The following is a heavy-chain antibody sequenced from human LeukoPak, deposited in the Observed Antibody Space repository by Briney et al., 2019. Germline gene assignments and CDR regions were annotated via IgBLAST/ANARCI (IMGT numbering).Heavy chain of an antibody. CDR2: IYTSGST. V-gene: IGHV4-4*09. Sequence: SGTLSLTCTVSGGSISSYYWSWIRQPPGKGLEWIGYIYTSGSTNYNPSLKSRVTISVDTSKNQFSLKLSSVTAADTAVYYCARHGIRDRFLYYFDYWGQGTLVTVSS. D-gene: IGHD2-21*01. CDR1: GGSISSYY. J-gene: IGHJ4*02. CDR3: ARHGIRDRFLYYFDY.